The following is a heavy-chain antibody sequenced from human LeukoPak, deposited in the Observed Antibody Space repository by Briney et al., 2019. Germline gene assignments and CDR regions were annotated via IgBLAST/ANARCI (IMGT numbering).Heavy chain of an antibody. V-gene: IGHV1-46*01. CDR3: ARDYGDYVLSY. CDR2: INPSGGST. Sequence: GASVKVSCKASGYTFTSYYMHWVRQAPGQGLEWKGIINPSGGSTSYAQKFQGRVTMTRDTSTSTVYMELSSLRSEDTAVYYCARDYGDYVLSYWGQGTLVTVSS. J-gene: IGHJ4*02. CDR1: GYTFTSYY. D-gene: IGHD4-17*01.